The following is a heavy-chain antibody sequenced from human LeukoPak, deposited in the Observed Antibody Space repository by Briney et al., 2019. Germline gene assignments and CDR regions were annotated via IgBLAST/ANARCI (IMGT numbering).Heavy chain of an antibody. Sequence: GGSLRLSCAASGFTFSNYAMSWVRQAPGKGQDWASAITGSGGNTYYADSVKGRFTISRDNSKNTVFLQMNSLRAEDTAVYYCAKWGDYDVLTGYYVSDYWGQGTLVTVSS. CDR3: AKWGDYDVLTGYYVSDY. J-gene: IGHJ4*02. D-gene: IGHD3-9*01. CDR2: ITGSGGNT. V-gene: IGHV3-23*01. CDR1: GFTFSNYA.